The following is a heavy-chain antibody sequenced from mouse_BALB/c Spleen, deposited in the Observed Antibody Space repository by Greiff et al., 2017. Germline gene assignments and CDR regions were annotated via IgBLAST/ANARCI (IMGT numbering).Heavy chain of an antibody. CDR2: IDPANGNT. V-gene: IGHV14-3*02. CDR3: ASYPGYFDV. J-gene: IGHJ1*01. CDR1: GFNIKDTY. Sequence: VHVKQSGAELVKPGASVKLSCTASGFNIKDTYMHWVKQRPEQGLEWIGRIDPANGNTKYDPKFQGKATITADTSSNTAYLQLSSLTSEDTAVYYCASYPGYFDVWGAGTTVTVSS.